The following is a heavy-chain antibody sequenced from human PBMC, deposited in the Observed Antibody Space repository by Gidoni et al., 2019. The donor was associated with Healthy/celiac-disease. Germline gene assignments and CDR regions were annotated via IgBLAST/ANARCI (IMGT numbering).Heavy chain of an antibody. CDR1: GGSFSGYY. CDR2: INHSGST. V-gene: IGHV4-34*01. D-gene: IGHD2-2*01. Sequence: QVQLQQWGAGLLQPSETLSLTCAVYGGSFSGYYWSWIRQPPGKGLEWIGEINHSGSTNYNPSLKSRVTISVDTSKNQFSLKLSSVTAADTAVYYCARGRGVPAAMWVYYYGMDVWGQGTTVTVSS. J-gene: IGHJ6*02. CDR3: ARGRGVPAAMWVYYYGMDV.